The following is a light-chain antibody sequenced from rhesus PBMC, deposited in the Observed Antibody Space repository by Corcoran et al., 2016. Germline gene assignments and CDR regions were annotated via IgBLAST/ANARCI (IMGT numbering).Light chain of an antibody. J-gene: IGKJ1*01. V-gene: IGKV1-28*01. CDR1: QGISSF. CDR3: LQHNSYPPT. Sequence: DIQMTQSPSSLSASVGDTVTITCRASQGISSFLNWFQQKPGKAPKLLIYAASSLESGVPSRFSGSGSGTEFTLTISSLQPEDFAADYCLQHNSYPPTFGQGTKVEIK. CDR2: AAS.